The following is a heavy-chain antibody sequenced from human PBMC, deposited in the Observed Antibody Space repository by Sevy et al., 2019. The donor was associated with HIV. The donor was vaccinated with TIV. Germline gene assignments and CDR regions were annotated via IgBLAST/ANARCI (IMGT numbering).Heavy chain of an antibody. CDR2: IRAKSTNYAT. CDR1: GFSFGDSP. CDR3: TGRWFDP. Sequence: GGSLRLSCAASGFSFGDSPIYWVRQASGKGLDWVGRIRAKSTNYATSYDVSVRDRFTISRDDSKNTAYLQMNSLETDDTAVYYCTGRWFDPWGQGSLVTVSS. J-gene: IGHJ5*02. D-gene: IGHD1-26*01. V-gene: IGHV3-73*01.